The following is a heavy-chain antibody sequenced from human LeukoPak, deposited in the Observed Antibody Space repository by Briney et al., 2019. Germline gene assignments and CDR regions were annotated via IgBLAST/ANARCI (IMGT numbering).Heavy chain of an antibody. J-gene: IGHJ4*02. CDR3: AKQVAVAGIDY. CDR2: ISGSGGTT. D-gene: IGHD6-19*01. CDR1: GFTFSSYG. Sequence: GGSLRLSCAASGFTFSSYGMHWVRQAPGKGLEWVSAISGSGGTTYYADSVKGRFTISRDNSKNTLYLQMNSLRAEDTAVYYCAKQVAVAGIDYWGQGTLVTVSS. V-gene: IGHV3-23*01.